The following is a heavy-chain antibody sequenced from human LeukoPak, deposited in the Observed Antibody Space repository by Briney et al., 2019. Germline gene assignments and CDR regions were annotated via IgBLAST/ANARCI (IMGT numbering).Heavy chain of an antibody. Sequence: PSETLSLTCTVSGGSISSGSYYWSWIRQPAGKGLEWIGRIYTSGSTNYNPSLKSRVTISVDTSKNQFSLKLSSVTAADTAVYYCASEITFGGVIVEADWGQGTLVTVSS. V-gene: IGHV4-61*02. D-gene: IGHD3-16*02. CDR1: GGSISSGSYY. CDR3: ASEITFGGVIVEAD. CDR2: IYTSGST. J-gene: IGHJ4*02.